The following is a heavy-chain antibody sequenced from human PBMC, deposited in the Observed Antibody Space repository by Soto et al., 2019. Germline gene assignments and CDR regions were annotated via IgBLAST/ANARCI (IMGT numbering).Heavy chain of an antibody. Sequence: SVKVSCKASGGSFSNYALSWVRQAPGQGLEWMGGIIPIFGIAKNAQQFQGRVTITADESTSTAYMELSSLRSEDTAVYYCARDPSYYYGSGSYLEPFDPWGQGTLVTVSS. V-gene: IGHV1-69*13. CDR3: ARDPSYYYGSGSYLEPFDP. CDR1: GGSFSNYA. D-gene: IGHD3-10*01. CDR2: IIPIFGIA. J-gene: IGHJ5*02.